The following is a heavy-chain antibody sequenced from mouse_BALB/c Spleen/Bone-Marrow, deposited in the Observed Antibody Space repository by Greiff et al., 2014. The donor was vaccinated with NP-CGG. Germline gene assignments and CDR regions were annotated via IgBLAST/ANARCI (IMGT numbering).Heavy chain of an antibody. CDR1: GFTFRSFG. CDR2: ISGGTSTI. V-gene: IGHV5-17*02. Sequence: DVKLQESGGGLVQPGGSRKLSCAASGFTFRSFGMHWARQAPEKGLEWVAYISGGTSTIYYADTVKGRFTISRDNPSNTLFLQMTSLRSEDTAMYYCVRGGYYVPSYFDSWGQGTTLTVSS. J-gene: IGHJ2*01. CDR3: VRGGYYVPSYFDS. D-gene: IGHD2-3*01.